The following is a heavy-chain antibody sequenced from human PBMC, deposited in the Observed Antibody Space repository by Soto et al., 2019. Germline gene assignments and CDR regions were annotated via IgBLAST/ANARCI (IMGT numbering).Heavy chain of an antibody. CDR1: GFFFNDYA. CDR2: IGGTGHSP. J-gene: IGHJ4*02. Sequence: GGSLRLSCAASGFFFNDYAMAWVRQSPGKGLEWVSSIGGTGHSPYHAASVRGRFTVSRDNSRSTLYLQMNSLRADDTAMYFCARSLFMVAPDNEPFDYWGQGTLVTVSS. D-gene: IGHD5-12*01. V-gene: IGHV3-23*01. CDR3: ARSLFMVAPDNEPFDY.